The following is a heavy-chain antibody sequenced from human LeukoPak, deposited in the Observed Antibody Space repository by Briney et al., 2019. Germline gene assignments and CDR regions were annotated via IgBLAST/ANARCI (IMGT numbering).Heavy chain of an antibody. CDR3: AKGDPSIYDSSGYFDY. CDR2: ISYDGSNK. D-gene: IGHD3-22*01. J-gene: IGHJ4*02. CDR1: GFTFSSYA. V-gene: IGHV3-30-3*01. Sequence: GGSLRLSCAASGFTFSSYAMHWVRQAPGKGLEWVAVISYDGSNKYYADSVKGRFTISRDNSKNTLYLQMNSLRAEDTAVFYCAKGDPSIYDSSGYFDYWGQGTLVTVSS.